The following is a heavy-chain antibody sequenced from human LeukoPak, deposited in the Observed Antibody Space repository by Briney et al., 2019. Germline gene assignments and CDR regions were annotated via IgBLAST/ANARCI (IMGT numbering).Heavy chain of an antibody. D-gene: IGHD4-17*01. V-gene: IGHV3-23*01. CDR2: ISGSGGST. Sequence: GGSLRLSCAASGFTFDDYGMSWVRQAPGKGLEWVSAISGSGGSTYYADSVKGRFTISRDNSNNTLYLQMNSLRADDTAVYYCAKGGTTVTSEFDYWGQGTLVTVSS. CDR3: AKGGTTVTSEFDY. CDR1: GFTFDDYG. J-gene: IGHJ4*02.